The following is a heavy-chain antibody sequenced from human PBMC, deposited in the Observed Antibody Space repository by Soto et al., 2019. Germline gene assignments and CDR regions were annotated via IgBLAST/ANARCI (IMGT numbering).Heavy chain of an antibody. CDR3: ARRGGVATNAFDI. CDR2: IYYSGST. V-gene: IGHV4-39*01. J-gene: IGHJ3*02. Sequence: SETLSLTCTVSGGSITSSSYYWGWIRQPPGKGLEWIGSIYYSGSTYYNPSLKSRVTISVDTSKNQFSLKLSSVTAADTALYYCARRGGVATNAFDIWGQGTMVTVSS. CDR1: GGSITSSSYY. D-gene: IGHD5-12*01.